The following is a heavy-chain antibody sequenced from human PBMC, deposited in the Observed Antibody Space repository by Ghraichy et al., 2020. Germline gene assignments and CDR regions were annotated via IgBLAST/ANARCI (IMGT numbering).Heavy chain of an antibody. CDR1: GGSISSGGYY. Sequence: SETLSLTCTVSGGSISSGGYYWSWIRQHPGKGLEWIGYIYYSGSTYYNPSLKSRVTISVDTSKNQFSLKLSSVTAADTAVYYCARGAEIKWLRFGSYFDYWGQGTLVTVSS. J-gene: IGHJ4*02. CDR3: ARGAEIKWLRFGSYFDY. V-gene: IGHV4-31*03. D-gene: IGHD5-12*01. CDR2: IYYSGST.